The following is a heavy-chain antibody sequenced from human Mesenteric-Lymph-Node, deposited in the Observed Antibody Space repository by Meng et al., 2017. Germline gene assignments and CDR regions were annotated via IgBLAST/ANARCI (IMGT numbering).Heavy chain of an antibody. CDR1: GFTFSSYT. CDR3: ARDTPGLLFDY. CDR2: ISSSSNYI. J-gene: IGHJ4*02. D-gene: IGHD5-18*01. V-gene: IGHV3-21*01. Sequence: EVQLGESGGGLVKPGGSRRLSCAASGFTFSSYTMTWVRRAPGKGLEWVSSISSSSNYIYSADSVKGRFTISRDNAKNSLYLQMNSLRAEDTAVYYCARDTPGLLFDYWGQGTLVTVSS.